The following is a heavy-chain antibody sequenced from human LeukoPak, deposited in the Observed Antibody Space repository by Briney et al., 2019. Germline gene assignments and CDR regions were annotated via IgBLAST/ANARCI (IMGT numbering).Heavy chain of an antibody. J-gene: IGHJ4*02. CDR3: ANYGPGGFHY. CDR1: GGSLSPNY. Sequence: SETLSLTCTVSGGSLSPNYWSWIRQPPGKGLEGIGYIYFSGSPNYNPSLKSRVTISVDPSKNQFSLTLRSVTAADTAIYYCANYGPGGFHYWGQGTLVTVSS. D-gene: IGHD4-17*01. CDR2: IYFSGSP. V-gene: IGHV4-59*01.